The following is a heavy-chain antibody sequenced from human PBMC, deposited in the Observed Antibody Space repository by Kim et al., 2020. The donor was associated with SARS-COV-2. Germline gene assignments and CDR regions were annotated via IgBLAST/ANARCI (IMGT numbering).Heavy chain of an antibody. CDR1: GFTFSSYG. CDR3: ARDSGIAVAGTRYYFDY. V-gene: IGHV3-33*01. Sequence: GGSLRLSCAASGFTFSSYGMHWVRQAPGKGLEWVAVIWYDGSNKYYADSVKGRFTISRDNSKNTLYLQMNSLRAEDTAVYYCARDSGIAVAGTRYYFDYWGKGTLVTVSS. CDR2: IWYDGSNK. J-gene: IGHJ4*02. D-gene: IGHD6-19*01.